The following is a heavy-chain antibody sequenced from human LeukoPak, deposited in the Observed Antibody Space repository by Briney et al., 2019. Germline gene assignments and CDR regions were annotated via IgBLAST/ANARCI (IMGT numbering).Heavy chain of an antibody. V-gene: IGHV4-34*01. Sequence: TSETLSLTCAVYGGSFSGYYWSWILQPPGKGLEWIGEINHSGSTNYNPSLKSRVTISVDTSKNQFSLKLSSVTAADTAVYYCARGRSVGYCSSTSCRPKKYYYYMDVWGKGTTVTVSS. D-gene: IGHD2-2*01. CDR3: ARGRSVGYCSSTSCRPKKYYYYMDV. CDR2: INHSGST. CDR1: GGSFSGYY. J-gene: IGHJ6*03.